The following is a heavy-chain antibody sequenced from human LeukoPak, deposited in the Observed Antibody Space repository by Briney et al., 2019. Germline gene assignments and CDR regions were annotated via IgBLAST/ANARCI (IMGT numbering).Heavy chain of an antibody. D-gene: IGHD2-21*01. CDR2: MNPNSGNT. CDR3: ARGPNKSDGGDSGSAWFDP. J-gene: IGHJ5*02. Sequence: ASVTVSCQASGYTFTTYDINWVRQATGQGLAWMGWMNPNSGNTGYAHKFQGRVTMTRNTSISTAYMELRSLRSEDTAVYYCARGPNKSDGGDSGSAWFDPWGQGTLVTVSS. CDR1: GYTFTTYD. V-gene: IGHV1-8*01.